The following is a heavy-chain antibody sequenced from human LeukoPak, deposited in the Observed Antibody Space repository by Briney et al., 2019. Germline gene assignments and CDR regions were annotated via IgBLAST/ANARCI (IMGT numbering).Heavy chain of an antibody. V-gene: IGHV3-53*05. CDR1: GFTVSSNY. J-gene: IGHJ4*02. Sequence: GGSLRLSCAASGFTVSSNYMSWVRQAPGKGLEWVSVIYSGGSTYYADSAKGRFTISRDNSKNTLYLQMNSLRAEDTAVYYCARVMRYSGYPDYWGQGTLVTVSS. CDR2: IYSGGST. CDR3: ARVMRYSGYPDY. D-gene: IGHD5-12*01.